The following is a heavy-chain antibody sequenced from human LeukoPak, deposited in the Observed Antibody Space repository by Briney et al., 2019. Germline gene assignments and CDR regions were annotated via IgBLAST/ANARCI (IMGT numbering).Heavy chain of an antibody. CDR3: ASYYASGVSAYNYYGMDV. Sequence: SETLSLTCAVSGYSISSGYYWGWIRPPPGKGLEWIGSIYHSGSTYYNPSLKSRVTISVDTSKNQFSLKLSSVTAADTAVYYCASYYASGVSAYNYYGMDVWGKGTTVTVSS. V-gene: IGHV4-38-2*01. CDR1: GYSISSGYY. D-gene: IGHD3-10*01. CDR2: IYHSGST. J-gene: IGHJ6*04.